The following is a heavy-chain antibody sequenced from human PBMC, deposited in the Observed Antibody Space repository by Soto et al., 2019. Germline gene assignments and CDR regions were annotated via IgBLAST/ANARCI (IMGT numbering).Heavy chain of an antibody. Sequence: ASVKVSCKASGYTLTNYGVSWVRQAPGQGLEWMGWISTHNENTNHAQKFQGRVTMTTDTSTSTAYMELWSLRSDDTAVYYCARDVSRVVSSTRCASSCVLDIWSQGTTVTVSS. CDR1: GYTLTNYG. V-gene: IGHV1-18*01. CDR3: ARDVSRVVSSTRCASSCVLDI. J-gene: IGHJ6*01. D-gene: IGHD6-6*01. CDR2: ISTHNENT.